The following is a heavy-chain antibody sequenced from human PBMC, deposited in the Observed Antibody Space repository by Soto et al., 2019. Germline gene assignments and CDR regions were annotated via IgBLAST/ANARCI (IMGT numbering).Heavy chain of an antibody. CDR3: AKVAQGDPLISDYGMDV. V-gene: IGHV3-30*18. J-gene: IGHJ6*02. CDR2: ISYDGSNK. D-gene: IGHD2-21*02. CDR1: GFPFSSYG. Sequence: SCAASGFPFSSYGMHWVRQAPGKGLEWVAVISYDGSNKYYADSVKGRFTGSRDNSKNTLYLQMNSLRAEDTAVYYCAKVAQGDPLISDYGMDVWGQGTTVTVS.